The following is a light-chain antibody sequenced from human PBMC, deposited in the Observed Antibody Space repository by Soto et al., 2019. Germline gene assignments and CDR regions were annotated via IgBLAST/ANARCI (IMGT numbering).Light chain of an antibody. J-gene: IGLJ1*01. CDR2: EVS. V-gene: IGLV2-14*01. Sequence: QSALTQPASMSESPGQSITISCTGTSSDVGAYNYVSWYQQHPGKAPKLMIYEVSNRPSGVSDRFSGSKSGNTASLTISGLQAEDEGDYYCSSYTTSGTYVFGTGTKVTVL. CDR1: SSDVGAYNY. CDR3: SSYTTSGTYV.